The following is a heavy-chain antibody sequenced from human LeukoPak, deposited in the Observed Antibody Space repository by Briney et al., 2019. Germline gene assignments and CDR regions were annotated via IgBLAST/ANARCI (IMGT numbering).Heavy chain of an antibody. D-gene: IGHD1/OR15-1a*01. CDR2: IANSGGST. CDR1: GFTFTTYA. J-gene: IGHJ4*02. Sequence: PGGSLRLSCAASGFTFTTYAMSWVRQAPGKGLEWVSTIANSGGSTYYADSVKGRFTISRDNSKNTLYLQMNSLRAEGMAVYYCAKSHSVEQRGYFDYWGQGTLVTVSS. V-gene: IGHV3-23*01. CDR3: AKSHSVEQRGYFDY.